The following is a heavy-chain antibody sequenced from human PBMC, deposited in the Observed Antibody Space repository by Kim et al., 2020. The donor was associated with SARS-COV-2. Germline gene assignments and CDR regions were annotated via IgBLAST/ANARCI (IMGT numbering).Heavy chain of an antibody. D-gene: IGHD6-13*01. CDR3: ARTNRYSSSWYLFDY. J-gene: IGHJ4*02. CDR1: GFTFSNYV. Sequence: GGSLRLSCAASGFTFSNYVMSWVRQAPGQGLELFSTISGIGGSTFYADSVKGRFTISRDNSKNTLYLQVNSLRAEDTAIYYCARTNRYSSSWYLFDYWGQGTLVAVSS. CDR2: ISGIGGST. V-gene: IGHV3-23*01.